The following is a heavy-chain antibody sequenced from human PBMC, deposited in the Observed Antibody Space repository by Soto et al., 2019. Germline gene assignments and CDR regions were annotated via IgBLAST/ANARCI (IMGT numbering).Heavy chain of an antibody. CDR2: IYPGDSDT. D-gene: IGHD3-22*01. J-gene: IGHJ4*02. CDR1: GYSFTSYW. CDR3: ARQSGAYYYDSSSYHPFDY. Sequence: PGESLKISCKGSGYSFTSYWIAWVRQMPGKGLEWMGIIYPGDSDTRYSPSFQGQVTISADKSISTAYLQWSSLKASDTAMYYCARQSGAYYYDSSSYHPFDYWGQGTLVTVSS. V-gene: IGHV5-51*01.